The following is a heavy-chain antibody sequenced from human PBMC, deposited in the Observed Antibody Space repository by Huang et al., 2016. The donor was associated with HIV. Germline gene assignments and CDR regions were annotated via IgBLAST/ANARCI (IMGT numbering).Heavy chain of an antibody. CDR3: ARGDYYDSSGYHPGYFDY. CDR1: GFILSNYG. Sequence: VQLIESGGGVVQPGKSLRLYCATSGFILSNYGMHWVRQVPGKGLKWVAFISNDGMKKNYADSVRGRFTVGRDNGNNTLFLQMRSLGVDDTAVYYCARGDYYDSSGYHPGYFDYWGQGILVTVSS. V-gene: IGHV3-33*04. D-gene: IGHD3-22*01. J-gene: IGHJ4*02. CDR2: ISNDGMKK.